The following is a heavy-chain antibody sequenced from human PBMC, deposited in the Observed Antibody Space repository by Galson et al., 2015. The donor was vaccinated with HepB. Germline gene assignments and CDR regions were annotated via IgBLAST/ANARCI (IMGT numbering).Heavy chain of an antibody. CDR1: GYTPTELS. Sequence: SVKVSCKVSGYTPTELSMHWVRQAPGKGLEWMGGFDPEDGETIYAQKFQGRVTMTEDTSTDTAYMELSSLRSEDTAVYYCACSWNDYWYFDLWGRGTLVTVSS. CDR3: ACSWNDYWYFDL. D-gene: IGHD1-1*01. V-gene: IGHV1-24*01. J-gene: IGHJ2*01. CDR2: FDPEDGET.